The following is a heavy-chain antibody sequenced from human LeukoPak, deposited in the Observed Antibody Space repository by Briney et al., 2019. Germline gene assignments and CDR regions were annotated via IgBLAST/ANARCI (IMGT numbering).Heavy chain of an antibody. J-gene: IGHJ4*02. CDR2: INDSGGNT. CDR3: AKTSAGIRGGYFDY. D-gene: IGHD3-10*01. V-gene: IGHV3-23*01. CDR1: GFTSSSYA. Sequence: PGGSLRLSCAASGFTSSSYAMSWVRQAPGKGLEWVSLINDSGGNTYYADSVKGRFTISRDNSKNTLFLQMCSLRAEDTAVYYCAKTSAGIRGGYFDYWGQGTLVTVSS.